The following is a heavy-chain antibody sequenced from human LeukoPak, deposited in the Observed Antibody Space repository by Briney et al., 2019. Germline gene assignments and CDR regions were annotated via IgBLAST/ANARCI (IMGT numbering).Heavy chain of an antibody. CDR1: GGSISSYY. D-gene: IGHD3-22*01. J-gene: IGHJ4*02. Sequence: SETLSLTCTASGGSISSYYWSWIRQPPGKGLEWIGYIYYSGSTNYNPSLKSRVTISVDTSKNQFSLKLSSVTAADTAVYYCAREGDYYDSSGYSYYFDYWGQGTLVTVSS. CDR3: AREGDYYDSSGYSYYFDY. CDR2: IYYSGST. V-gene: IGHV4-59*01.